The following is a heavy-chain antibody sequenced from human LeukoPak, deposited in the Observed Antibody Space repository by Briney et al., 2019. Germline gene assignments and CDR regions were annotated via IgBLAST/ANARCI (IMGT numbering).Heavy chain of an antibody. CDR3: ASGYPRDAFDI. J-gene: IGHJ3*02. V-gene: IGHV1-69*13. CDR1: GGTFSSYA. Sequence: SVKVSCKASGGTFSSYAISWVRQAPGQGLEWMGGIIPIFGTANYAQKFQGRVTVTADESTSTAYMELSSLRSEDTAVYYCASGYPRDAFDIWGQGTMVTVSS. D-gene: IGHD2-2*03. CDR2: IIPIFGTA.